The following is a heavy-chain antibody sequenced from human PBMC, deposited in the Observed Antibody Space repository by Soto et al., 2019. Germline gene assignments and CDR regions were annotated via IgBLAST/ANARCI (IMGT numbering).Heavy chain of an antibody. V-gene: IGHV4-34*01. Sequence: SETLSLTCAVYGGSFSGYYWSWIRPPPGKGLEWIGEINHSGSTNYNPSLKSRVTISVDTSKNQFSLKLSSVTAADTAVYYCARTRKAYYCRKRDFIDYPAQGTLVIVSA. CDR2: INHSGST. D-gene: IGHD3-10*01. J-gene: IGHJ4*02. CDR3: ARTRKAYYCRKRDFIDY. CDR1: GGSFSGYY.